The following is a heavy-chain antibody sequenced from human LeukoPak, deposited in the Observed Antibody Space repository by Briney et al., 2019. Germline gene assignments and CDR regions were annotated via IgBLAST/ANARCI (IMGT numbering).Heavy chain of an antibody. V-gene: IGHV1-2*02. Sequence: ASVKVSCKASGYTFTGYYKHWVRQAPGQGLEWMGWMNPNSGCTNYAQKFQGRVTMTRDASISTAYMELSRLRSDDTAVYYCARNLIAVAGYMWYWFDPWGQGTLVTVSS. D-gene: IGHD6-19*01. J-gene: IGHJ5*02. CDR2: MNPNSGCT. CDR1: GYTFTGYY. CDR3: ARNLIAVAGYMWYWFDP.